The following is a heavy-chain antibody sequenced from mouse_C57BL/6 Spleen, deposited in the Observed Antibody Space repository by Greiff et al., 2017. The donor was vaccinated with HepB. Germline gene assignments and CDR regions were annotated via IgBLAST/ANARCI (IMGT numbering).Heavy chain of an antibody. D-gene: IGHD2-3*01. CDR1: GYTFTDYY. Sequence: EVQLQQSGPELVKPGASVKISCKASGYTFTDYYMNWVKQSHGKSLEWIGDINPNNGGTSYNQKFKGKATLTVDKSSSTAYMELRSLTSEDSAVYDCALYDGYGWYCDVWGKGTTVTVSS. J-gene: IGHJ1*03. CDR2: INPNNGGT. V-gene: IGHV1-26*01. CDR3: ALYDGYGWYCDV.